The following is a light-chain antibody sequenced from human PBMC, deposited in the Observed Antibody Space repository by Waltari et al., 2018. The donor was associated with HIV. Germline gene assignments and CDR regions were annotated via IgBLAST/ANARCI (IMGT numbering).Light chain of an antibody. V-gene: IGKV3-15*01. CDR3: QQYDDWSPIT. CDR2: GAS. Sequence: EIVMTQSPGTLSVSPGERATLSCRASQTSGTNVAWYQQTAGLAPRLLMYGASTRATGIPARFSGNGSGTEFSLTISGLQSEDFGVYYCQQYDDWSPITFGQGTRLEIK. CDR1: QTSGTN. J-gene: IGKJ5*01.